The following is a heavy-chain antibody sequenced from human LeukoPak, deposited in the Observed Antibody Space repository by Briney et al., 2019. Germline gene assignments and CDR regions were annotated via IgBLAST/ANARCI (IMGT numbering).Heavy chain of an antibody. D-gene: IGHD6-19*01. CDR1: GGSFSGYY. V-gene: IGHV4-34*01. CDR2: INHSGRT. CDR3: ARGQVGRAGTFRIWAYFDH. J-gene: IGHJ4*02. Sequence: SETLSLTCAVYGGSFSGYYWSWIRQPPGKGLEWIGEINHSGRTNYNPSLKSRVTISVDTSKNQFSPKLSSVTAADTAVYYCARGQVGRAGTFRIWAYFDHWGQGTLVIVSS.